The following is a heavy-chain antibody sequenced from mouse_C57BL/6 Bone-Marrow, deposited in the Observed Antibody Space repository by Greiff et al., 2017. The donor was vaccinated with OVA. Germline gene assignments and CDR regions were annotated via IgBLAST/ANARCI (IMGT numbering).Heavy chain of an antibody. D-gene: IGHD3-1*01. CDR3: AREGFRGAY. CDR2: ISDGGSYT. CDR1: GFTFSSYA. V-gene: IGHV5-4*01. J-gene: IGHJ3*01. Sequence: EVQLVESGGGLVQPGGSLKLSCAASGFTFSSYAMSWVRQTPEKRLEWVATISDGGSYTYYPDNVKGRFTISRDNAKNNLYLQMSHLKSEDTAMYYCAREGFRGAYWGQGTLVTVSA.